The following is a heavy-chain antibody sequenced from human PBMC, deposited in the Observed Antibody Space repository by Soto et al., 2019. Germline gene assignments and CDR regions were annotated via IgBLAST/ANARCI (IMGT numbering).Heavy chain of an antibody. CDR3: ARGSRKLAASPYLEC. D-gene: IGHD6-6*01. J-gene: IGHJ4*02. CDR1: GGSISSGGYS. V-gene: IGHV4-30-2*01. CDR2: IYHSGST. Sequence: SETLSLTCAVSGGSISSGGYSWSWIRQPPGKGLEWIGYIYHSGSTYYNPSLKSRVTISVDRSKNQFSLKLSSVTAADTAVYYCARGSRKLAASPYLECRGQRTRVSVSS.